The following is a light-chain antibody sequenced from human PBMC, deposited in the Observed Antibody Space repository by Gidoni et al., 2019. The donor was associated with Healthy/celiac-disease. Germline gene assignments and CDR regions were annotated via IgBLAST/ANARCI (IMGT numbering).Light chain of an antibody. V-gene: IGKV1-39*01. CDR1: QSISSY. J-gene: IGKJ1*01. Sequence: DIQMTQSPSSLSASVGDRVTITCRASQSISSYLNWYQQQPGKAPKRLIYAASSLQSGVPSRFSGSGSGTDFTLTISSLQPEDFATYYWQQSYSTPPTFGQGTKVEIK. CDR2: AAS. CDR3: QQSYSTPPT.